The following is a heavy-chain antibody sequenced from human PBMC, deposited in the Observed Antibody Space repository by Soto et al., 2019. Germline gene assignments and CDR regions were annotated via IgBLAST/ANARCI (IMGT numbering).Heavy chain of an antibody. J-gene: IGHJ5*02. V-gene: IGHV2-5*02. D-gene: IGHD3-10*01. CDR3: AHWKEVILWFGPRGGNNWFDP. CDR2: IYWDDDK. Sequence: SGPTLVNPTQTLTLTCTFSGFSLSTSGVGVGWIRQPPGKALEWLALIYWDDDKRYSPSLKSRLTITKDTSKNQVVLTMTNMDPVDTATYYCAHWKEVILWFGPRGGNNWFDPWGQGTLVTVSS. CDR1: GFSLSTSGVG.